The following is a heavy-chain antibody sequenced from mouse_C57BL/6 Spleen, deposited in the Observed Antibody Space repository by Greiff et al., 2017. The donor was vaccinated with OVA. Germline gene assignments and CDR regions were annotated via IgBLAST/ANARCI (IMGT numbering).Heavy chain of an antibody. CDR1: GFSFNTYA. V-gene: IGHV10-1*01. CDR3: AALLRGAMDY. CDR2: IRSKSNNYAT. D-gene: IGHD2-1*01. Sequence: EVKVVESGGGLVQPKGSLKLSCAASGFSFNTYAMNWVRQAPGKGLEWVARIRSKSNNYATYYADSVKDRFTISRDDSESMLYLQMNNLKTEDTAMYYCAALLRGAMDYWGQGTSVTVSS. J-gene: IGHJ4*01.